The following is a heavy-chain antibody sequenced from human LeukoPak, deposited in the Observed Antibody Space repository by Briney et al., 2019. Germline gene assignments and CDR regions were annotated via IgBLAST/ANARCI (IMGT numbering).Heavy chain of an antibody. Sequence: ASVTVSCTASGYTFTSYDINWVRQATGQGLEWMGWMNPNSGNTGYAQKFQGRVTITRNTSISTAYMELSSLRSEDTAVYYCARAGGPAVTTYYFDYWGQGTLVTVSS. CDR2: MNPNSGNT. CDR1: GYTFTSYD. J-gene: IGHJ4*02. D-gene: IGHD4-17*01. CDR3: ARAGGPAVTTYYFDY. V-gene: IGHV1-8*03.